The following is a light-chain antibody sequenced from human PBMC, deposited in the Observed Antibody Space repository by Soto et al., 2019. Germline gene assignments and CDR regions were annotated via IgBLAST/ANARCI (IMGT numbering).Light chain of an antibody. J-gene: IGKJ1*01. Sequence: DIQLTQSPSYLSASKGVTFTITCRASLPIKSDLIWYQHKPGKAPXXLLYDASSLQIGVPSRFSGSGSGTDFTLTISRLEPEDFAVDDCQQYGSSGTFGQGTKVDIK. CDR3: QQYGSSGT. CDR1: LPIKSD. CDR2: DAS. V-gene: IGKV1-39*02.